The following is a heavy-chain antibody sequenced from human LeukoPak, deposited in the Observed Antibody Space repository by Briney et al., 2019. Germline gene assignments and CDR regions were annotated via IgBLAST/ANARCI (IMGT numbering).Heavy chain of an antibody. Sequence: SETLSLTCAVYGGSFSGYYWSWIRQPAGKGLEWIGRIYTSGSTNYNPSLKSRVTMSVDTSKNQFSLKLSSVTAADTAVYYCARLGYCTNGVCYNDYWGQGTLVTVSS. CDR3: ARLGYCTNGVCYNDY. J-gene: IGHJ4*02. D-gene: IGHD2-8*01. CDR1: GGSFSGYY. V-gene: IGHV4-59*10. CDR2: IYTSGST.